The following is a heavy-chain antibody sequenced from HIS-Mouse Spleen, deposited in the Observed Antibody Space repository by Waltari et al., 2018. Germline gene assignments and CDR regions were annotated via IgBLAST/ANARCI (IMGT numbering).Heavy chain of an antibody. CDR2: NNRNRGGK. CDR1: GYTFTGYY. V-gene: IGHV1-2*02. CDR3: ARDRPGITGTSTRFDAFDI. J-gene: IGHJ3*02. Sequence: QVQLVQSGAEVKKPGASVKISCKASGYTFTGYYMHWLRQATGQGLEWMGGNNRNRGGKNNAQKFQGRLTMTRDPSIRTAYMELSRLRSDDTAVYYCARDRPGITGTSTRFDAFDIWGQGTMVTVSS. D-gene: IGHD1-7*01.